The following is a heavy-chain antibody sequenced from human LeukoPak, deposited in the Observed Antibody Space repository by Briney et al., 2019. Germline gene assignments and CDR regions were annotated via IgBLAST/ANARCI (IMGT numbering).Heavy chain of an antibody. Sequence: QPGGSLRLSCAASGFTVTGNYMSWVRQAPGKGLEWVSIIYSDGGTKYTDSVKGRFTISRDNSKNTLYLQMNSLRAEDTAVYYCARDRDFWSGYQEGAFDIWGQGTMVTVSS. CDR2: IYSDGGT. J-gene: IGHJ3*02. CDR3: ARDRDFWSGYQEGAFDI. CDR1: GFTVTGNY. V-gene: IGHV3-66*01. D-gene: IGHD3-3*01.